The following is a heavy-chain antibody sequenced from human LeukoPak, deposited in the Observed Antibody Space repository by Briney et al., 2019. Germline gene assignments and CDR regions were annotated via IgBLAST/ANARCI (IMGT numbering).Heavy chain of an antibody. CDR1: GYTFTSYS. CDR3: ARDHICSGCLRFDY. V-gene: IGHV1-18*04. J-gene: IGHJ4*02. D-gene: IGHD6-19*01. CDR2: ISAYNGNT. Sequence: ASVKVSCKASGYTFTSYSITWVRQAPGQGLEWMGWISAYNGNTNYAQKFQGRVTMTTDTSTSTAYMELRSLRSDDTAVYYCARDHICSGCLRFDYWGQGTLVTVSS.